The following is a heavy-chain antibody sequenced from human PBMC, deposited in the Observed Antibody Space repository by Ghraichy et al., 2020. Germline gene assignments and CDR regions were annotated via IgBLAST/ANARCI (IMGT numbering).Heavy chain of an antibody. Sequence: GGSLRLSCTASGFTFGDYAMSWFRQAPGKGLEWVGFIRSKAYGGTTEYAASVKGRFTISRDDSKSIAYLQMNSLKTEDTAVYYCTRGVEYCTNGVCYIPRVNDYWGQGTLVTVSS. CDR2: IRSKAYGGTT. CDR1: GFTFGDYA. J-gene: IGHJ4*02. CDR3: TRGVEYCTNGVCYIPRVNDY. V-gene: IGHV3-49*03. D-gene: IGHD2-8*01.